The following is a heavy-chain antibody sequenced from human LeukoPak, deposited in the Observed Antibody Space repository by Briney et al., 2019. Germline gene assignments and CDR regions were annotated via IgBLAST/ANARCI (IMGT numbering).Heavy chain of an antibody. J-gene: IGHJ4*02. CDR1: GYTLTSYG. Sequence: ASVKVSCKASGYTLTSYGISWVRQAPGQGLEWMGWISAYNGNTNYAQKLQGRVTMTTDTSTSTAYMELGSLRSDDTAVYYCARDLGVVVAADYFDYWGQGTLVTVSS. CDR2: ISAYNGNT. D-gene: IGHD2-15*01. V-gene: IGHV1-18*04. CDR3: ARDLGVVVAADYFDY.